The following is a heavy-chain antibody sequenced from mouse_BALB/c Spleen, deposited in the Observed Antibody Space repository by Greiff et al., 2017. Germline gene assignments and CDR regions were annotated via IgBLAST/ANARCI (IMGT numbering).Heavy chain of an antibody. V-gene: IGHV5-9-4*01. J-gene: IGHJ3*01. CDR3: ARALAGTWFAY. D-gene: IGHD4-1*01. CDR2: ISSGGSYT. Sequence: VQLKQSGGGLVKPGGSLKLSCAASGFTFSSYAMSWVRQSPEKRLVWVAEISSGGSYTYYPDTVTGRFTISRDNAKNTLYLEMSSLRSEDTAMYYCARALAGTWFAYRGQGTLVTVSA. CDR1: GFTFSSYA.